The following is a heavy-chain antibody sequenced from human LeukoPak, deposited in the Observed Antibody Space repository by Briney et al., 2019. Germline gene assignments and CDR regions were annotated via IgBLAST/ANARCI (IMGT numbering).Heavy chain of an antibody. J-gene: IGHJ4*02. CDR3: AREVHAALSGGFDY. Sequence: NPSETLSLTCTCTGVSVIIATCEWGWIRQPPGKGLEWIGSFYDTGNTYYNPSLKSRVTVSVDTSRTQFSLNLNSVTGANTAVYYCAREVHAALSGGFDYWGKGTLVTVSS. V-gene: IGHV4-39*01. D-gene: IGHD2-2*01. CDR1: GVSVIIATCE. CDR2: FYDTGNT.